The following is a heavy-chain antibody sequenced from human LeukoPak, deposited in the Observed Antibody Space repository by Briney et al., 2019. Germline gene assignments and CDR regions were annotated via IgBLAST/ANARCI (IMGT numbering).Heavy chain of an antibody. J-gene: IGHJ4*02. Sequence: PGRSLRLSCAASGFTFSYSGMHWVRQAPGKGLEWLAVISYDGSNKYYADSVKGRFTISRDNAKNSLYLQMNSLRAEDTAVYYCATYDILTGYDYWGQGTLVTVSS. CDR1: GFTFSYSG. CDR2: ISYDGSNK. V-gene: IGHV3-30*03. CDR3: ATYDILTGYDY. D-gene: IGHD3-9*01.